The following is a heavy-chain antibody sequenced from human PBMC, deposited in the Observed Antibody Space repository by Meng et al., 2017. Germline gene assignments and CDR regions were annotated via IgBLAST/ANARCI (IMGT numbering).Heavy chain of an antibody. J-gene: IGHJ4*02. V-gene: IGHV4-34*01. D-gene: IGHD7-27*01. CDR3: ARALLGIDLLLDY. CDR1: GGSFSGYY. Sequence: SETLSLTCAVYGGSFSGYYWSWIRQPPGKGLEWIGEINHSGSTNYNPSLKSRVTISVDTSKNQFSLKLSSVTAADTAVYYCARALLGIDLLLDYWGQGTLVTVS. CDR2: INHSGST.